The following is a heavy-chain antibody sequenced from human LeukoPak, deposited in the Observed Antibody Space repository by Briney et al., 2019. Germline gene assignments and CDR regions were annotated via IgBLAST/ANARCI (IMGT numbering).Heavy chain of an antibody. CDR3: ASSSWYGKLDY. V-gene: IGHV4-59*08. J-gene: IGHJ4*02. CDR2: IYYSGST. D-gene: IGHD6-13*01. CDR1: GGPISSYY. Sequence: PSETLPLTCTVSGGPISSYYWSWLRQPPGKGLEWIGYIYYSGSTNYNPSLKSRVPISVDTSKNQFSLKLSSVTAADTAVYYCASSSWYGKLDYWGQGTLVTVSS.